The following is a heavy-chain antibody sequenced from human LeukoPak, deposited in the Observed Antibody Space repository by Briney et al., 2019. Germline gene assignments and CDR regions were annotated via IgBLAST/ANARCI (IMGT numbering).Heavy chain of an antibody. D-gene: IGHD2-2*01. J-gene: IGHJ5*02. CDR2: ISAYYGNT. Sequence: ASVKVSCKASGYTFTSYGISWVRQAPRQGLEWMGWISAYYGNTNYAQKLQGRVTMTTDTSTSTAYMELRSLRSDDTAVYYCARGGGGNLVVPAATNWFDPWGQGTLVTVSS. V-gene: IGHV1-18*01. CDR3: ARGGGGNLVVPAATNWFDP. CDR1: GYTFTSYG.